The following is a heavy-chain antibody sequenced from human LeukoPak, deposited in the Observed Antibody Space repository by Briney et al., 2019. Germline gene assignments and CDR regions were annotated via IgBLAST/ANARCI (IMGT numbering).Heavy chain of an antibody. D-gene: IGHD2-15*01. CDR1: GGSISSYY. CDR2: INHGGST. Sequence: PSETLSLTCTVSGGSISSYYWSWIRQPAGKGLEWIGIINHGGSTFSNTSLKSRVTISVDTSTNQFSLQLRSVTAADTALYYCARVGYCSGGSCLNWFDPWGRGTLVTVSS. CDR3: ARVGYCSGGSCLNWFDP. V-gene: IGHV4-59*08. J-gene: IGHJ5*02.